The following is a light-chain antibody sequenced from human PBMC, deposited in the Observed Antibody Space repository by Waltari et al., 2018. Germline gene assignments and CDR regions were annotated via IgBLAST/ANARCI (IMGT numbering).Light chain of an antibody. V-gene: IGLV3-21*02. CDR3: QVWDSTSDHWV. CDR1: NIGTYH. CDR2: GDT. Sequence: SYVLTQPPSVSVAPGQTARITCGGNNIGTYHVHWYQQKPGQAPVWVVYGDTDRPPGIPGRFAGSNAGNTATLTISRVEAGDEADYHCQVWDSTSDHWVFGGGTKLTVL. J-gene: IGLJ3*02.